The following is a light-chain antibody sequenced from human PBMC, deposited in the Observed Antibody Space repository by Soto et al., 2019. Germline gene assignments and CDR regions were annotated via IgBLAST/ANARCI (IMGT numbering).Light chain of an antibody. CDR3: SSYTSSSTPLYV. CDR2: EVS. CDR1: SSDVGGYNY. V-gene: IGLV2-14*01. Sequence: QSALAQPASVSGSPGQSITISCTGTSSDVGGYNYVSWYQQHPGKAPKLMIYEVSNRPSGVSNRFSGSKSGNTASLTISGLQAEDQADYSCSSYTSSSTPLYVFGTGTKGTVL. J-gene: IGLJ1*01.